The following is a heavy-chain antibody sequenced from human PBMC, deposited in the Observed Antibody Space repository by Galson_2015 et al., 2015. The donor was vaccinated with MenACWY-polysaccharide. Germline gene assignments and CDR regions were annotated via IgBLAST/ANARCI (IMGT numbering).Heavy chain of an antibody. D-gene: IGHD4-17*01. Sequence: SLRLSCAASGFTFSSYSMNWVRQAPGKGLEWVSSISSSSSYIYYADSVEGRFTISRDNAKNSLYLQMNSLRAEDTAVYYCARGLRLGGMDVWGQGTTVSVSS. J-gene: IGHJ6*02. CDR2: ISSSSSYI. V-gene: IGHV3-21*01. CDR3: ARGLRLGGMDV. CDR1: GFTFSSYS.